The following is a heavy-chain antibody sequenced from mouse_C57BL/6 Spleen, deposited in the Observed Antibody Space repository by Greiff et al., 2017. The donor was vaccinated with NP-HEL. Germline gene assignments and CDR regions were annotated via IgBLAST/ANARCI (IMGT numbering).Heavy chain of an antibody. V-gene: IGHV14-3*01. J-gene: IGHJ2*01. D-gene: IGHD1-1*01. CDR1: GFNIKNTY. Sequence: VQLQQSVAEFVRPGASVKLSCTASGFNIKNTYMHWVKQRPEQGLEWIGRIDPANGNTKYAPKFQGKATITADTSSNTADLQLSSLTSEDNAIYDCARRLITTVVAVDYWGQGTTLTVSS. CDR3: ARRLITTVVAVDY. CDR2: IDPANGNT.